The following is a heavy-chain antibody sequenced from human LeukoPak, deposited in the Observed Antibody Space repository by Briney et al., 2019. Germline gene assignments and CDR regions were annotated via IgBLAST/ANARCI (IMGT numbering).Heavy chain of an antibody. Sequence: PSETLSLTCIVSDGSISSGPYYWGWIRQPPGKGLEWIGSIFPSGSTYSNPSLESRVTISVDTSKNQFSLKLSSVTAADTAVYYCARHGSLSSGLYIRGQGSLVTVSS. D-gene: IGHD6-19*01. CDR3: ARHGSLSSGLYI. CDR1: DGSISSGPYY. CDR2: IFPSGST. J-gene: IGHJ4*02. V-gene: IGHV4-39*01.